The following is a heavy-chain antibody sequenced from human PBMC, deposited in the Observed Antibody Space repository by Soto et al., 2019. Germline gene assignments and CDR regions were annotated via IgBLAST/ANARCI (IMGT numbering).Heavy chain of an antibody. J-gene: IGHJ3*02. V-gene: IGHV4-39*01. Sequence: QLQLQESGPGLVKPSETLSLTCTVSGGSISSSSYYWGWIRQPPGKGLEWIGSIYYSGSTYYNPSLKRRVTISVDTSKNQSSLKLSSVAAADTAVDYCARQPVGKGQQLVRNDAFDIWGQGTMVTVSS. CDR1: GGSISSSSYY. D-gene: IGHD6-13*01. CDR3: ARQPVGKGQQLVRNDAFDI. CDR2: IYYSGST.